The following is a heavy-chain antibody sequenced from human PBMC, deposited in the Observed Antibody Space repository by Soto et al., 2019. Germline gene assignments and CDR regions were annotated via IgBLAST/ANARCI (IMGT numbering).Heavy chain of an antibody. Sequence: ASVKVSCKASGHTFNSDDISWVRQATGQGLEWMGWMNPYSGNTDYAQKFQGRVTMTRNTSISTAYMELSSLRSEDTAVYYCAGVLAGVKATYKWNGPEIWGQGTMVTVSS. D-gene: IGHD1-1*01. CDR1: GHTFNSDD. J-gene: IGHJ3*02. V-gene: IGHV1-8*01. CDR3: AGVLAGVKATYKWNGPEI. CDR2: MNPYSGNT.